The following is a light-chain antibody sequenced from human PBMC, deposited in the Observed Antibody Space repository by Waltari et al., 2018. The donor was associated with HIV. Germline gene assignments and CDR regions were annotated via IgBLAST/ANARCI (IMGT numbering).Light chain of an antibody. J-gene: IGLJ2*01. Sequence: QSVLTQPPPVSGAPGQRVTISCTGSSSNIGAGYDVHWYQQLPGTAPKLLIYGNSNRHSGVPDRFSGSKSGTSASLAITGLQAEDEADYYCQSYDSSLSAPVVFGGGTKLTVL. CDR1: SSNIGAGYD. CDR3: QSYDSSLSAPVV. CDR2: GNS. V-gene: IGLV1-40*01.